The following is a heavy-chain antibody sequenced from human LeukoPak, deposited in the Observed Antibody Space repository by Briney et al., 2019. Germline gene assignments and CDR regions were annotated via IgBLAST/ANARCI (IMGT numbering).Heavy chain of an antibody. CDR3: ASEAFCAGGSCNVQRVAS. Sequence: ASVKVSCKASGYTFTAYYIHWVRQAPGQGLEWMGWIDTNTGATKYAQKFQGRVTITRDTSTGTAYMELSSQISGDTALYYCASEAFCAGGSCNVQRVASWGPGTLVTVSS. CDR2: IDTNTGAT. V-gene: IGHV1-2*02. J-gene: IGHJ4*02. D-gene: IGHD2-8*02. CDR1: GYTFTAYY.